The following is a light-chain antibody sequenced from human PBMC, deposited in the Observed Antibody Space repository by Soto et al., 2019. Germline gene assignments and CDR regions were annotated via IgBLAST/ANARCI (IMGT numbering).Light chain of an antibody. J-gene: IGKJ1*01. Sequence: MTQSPSSLSASVGDRVSITCLASQNIVNYLDWYLQKPGQSPQLLIFLGSNRASGVPDRFSGSGSHTDFTLKISRVEAEDVGVYYCMQALQTPPTFGQGTKVDI. CDR2: LGS. V-gene: IGKV2-28*01. CDR1: QNIVNY. CDR3: MQALQTPPT.